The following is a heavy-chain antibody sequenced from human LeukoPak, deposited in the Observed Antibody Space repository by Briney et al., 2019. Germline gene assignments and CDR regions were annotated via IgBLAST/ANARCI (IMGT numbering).Heavy chain of an antibody. J-gene: IGHJ4*02. CDR2: INQDGRQI. CDR1: GFTFSSYW. D-gene: IGHD3-16*01. Sequence: AGGSLRLSCAASGFTFSSYWMCWVGQAPGKGLESVANINQDGRQIYYVDSVKGRFTISRDNAKNSLYLQMNSLRVEDTAVYYCARSLWPEDYWGQGTLVTVSS. CDR3: ARSLWPEDY. V-gene: IGHV3-7*01.